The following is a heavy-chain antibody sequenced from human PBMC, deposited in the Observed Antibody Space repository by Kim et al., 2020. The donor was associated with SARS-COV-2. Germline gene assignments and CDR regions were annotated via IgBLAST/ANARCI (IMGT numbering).Heavy chain of an antibody. V-gene: IGHV4-59*01. Sequence: SETLSLTCTVSGGSISSYYWSWIRQPPGKGLEWIGYIYYSGSTNYNPSLKSRVTISVDTSKNQFSLKLSSVTAADTAVYYCARDQGYYDSSGYSDYYGMDVWGQGTTVTVSS. J-gene: IGHJ6*02. CDR2: IYYSGST. CDR1: GGSISSYY. D-gene: IGHD3-22*01. CDR3: ARDQGYYDSSGYSDYYGMDV.